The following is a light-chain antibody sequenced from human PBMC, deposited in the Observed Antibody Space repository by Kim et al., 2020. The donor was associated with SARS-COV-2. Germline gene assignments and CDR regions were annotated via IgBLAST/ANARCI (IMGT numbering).Light chain of an antibody. V-gene: IGLV3-21*03. CDR3: QVWDTNSDHVV. CDR1: NIGSKS. CDR2: DDS. Sequence: SYELTQPPSVSVAPGKTARITCGVNNIGSKSVYWYQQKSGQAPVLVVFDDSDRPSGIPERFSGSRSGNTATLTVIRVEAGDEADYYCQVWDTNSDHVVFGGGTQLTVL. J-gene: IGLJ2*01.